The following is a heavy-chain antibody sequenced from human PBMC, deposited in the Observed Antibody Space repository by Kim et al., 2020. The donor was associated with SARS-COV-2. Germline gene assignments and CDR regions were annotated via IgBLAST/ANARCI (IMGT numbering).Heavy chain of an antibody. CDR1: GDSISSSTYY. V-gene: IGHV4-39*01. J-gene: IGHJ4*02. CDR3: ARLGPNSVMPMDS. D-gene: IGHD7-27*01. CDR2: IYYTGST. Sequence: SETLSLTCTVSGDSISSSTYYWGWIRQPPGKGLEWIGTIYYTGSTYYNPSLKSRVTISADMSNNQFSLKLNSVTAADTALYYCARLGPNSVMPMDSWGQG.